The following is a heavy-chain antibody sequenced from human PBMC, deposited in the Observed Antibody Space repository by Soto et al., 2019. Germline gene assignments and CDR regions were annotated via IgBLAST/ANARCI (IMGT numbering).Heavy chain of an antibody. J-gene: IGHJ4*02. V-gene: IGHV3-15*01. D-gene: IGHD3-10*01. CDR2: IKSKADGGTI. CDR1: GFTFSNAW. Sequence: EVQLVESGGGLVQPGGSLRLSCAASGFTFSNAWMNWVRQAPGKGLEWVGRIKSKADGGTIDHAAPVKGRFTISRDDSKKTLYLQMNSMRTEDTAVYYCTRWFGELTYWCQGTRVTVSS. CDR3: TRWFGELTY.